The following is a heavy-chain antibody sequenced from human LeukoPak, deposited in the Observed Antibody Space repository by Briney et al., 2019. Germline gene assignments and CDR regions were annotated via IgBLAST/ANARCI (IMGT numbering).Heavy chain of an antibody. CDR1: GFTFSGYW. CDR3: ASGSSGGDYYYMDV. CDR2: INSDGSST. J-gene: IGHJ6*03. D-gene: IGHD2-15*01. V-gene: IGHV3-74*01. Sequence: GGSLRLSCAASGFTFSGYWMHWVRQAPGKGLVWVSRINSDGSSTRYADSVKGRFTISRDNAKNTLYLQMNSLRAEDTAVYYCASGSSGGDYYYMDVWGKGTTVTVSS.